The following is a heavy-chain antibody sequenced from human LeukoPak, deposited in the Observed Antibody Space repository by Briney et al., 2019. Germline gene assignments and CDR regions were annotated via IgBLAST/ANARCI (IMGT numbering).Heavy chain of an antibody. CDR3: ARGRAFDI. J-gene: IGHJ3*02. CDR2: IYYSGNT. Sequence: SETLSLTCTVPGGSISSSTYYWGWIRQPPGKGLEWIGSIYYSGNTYYNPSLKSRVTISVDTSKNQFSLKLSSVTAADTAVYYCARGRAFDIWGQGTMVTVSS. CDR1: GGSISSSTYY. V-gene: IGHV4-39*01.